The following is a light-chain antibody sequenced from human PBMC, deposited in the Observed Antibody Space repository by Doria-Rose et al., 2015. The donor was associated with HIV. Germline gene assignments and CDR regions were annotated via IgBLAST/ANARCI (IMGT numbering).Light chain of an antibody. CDR2: DGS. Sequence: TQSPGTLSLSPGGRATLSCRASQSFSSTYLAWYQQKPGQAPSLLIYDGSTRATGIPDRFSVSGSGTDFTLTISRLEPEDFAVYYCHQYASSRTFGQGTKVEIK. V-gene: IGKV3-20*01. J-gene: IGKJ1*01. CDR3: HQYASSRT. CDR1: QSFSSTY.